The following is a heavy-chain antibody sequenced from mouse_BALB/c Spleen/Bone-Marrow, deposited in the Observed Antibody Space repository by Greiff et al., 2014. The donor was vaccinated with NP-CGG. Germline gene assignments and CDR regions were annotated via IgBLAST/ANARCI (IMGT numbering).Heavy chain of an antibody. Sequence: EVQLVESGPGLVKPSQSLSLTCTVTGYSITSDYAWNWIRQFPGNKLEWMGYISYSGSTSYNPSLKSRISITRDTSKNQFFLQLNSVTAEDTATYYCTRYDYDGVDYWGQGTTLTVS. CDR2: ISYSGST. D-gene: IGHD2-4*01. V-gene: IGHV3-2*02. CDR3: TRYDYDGVDY. J-gene: IGHJ2*01. CDR1: GYSITSDYA.